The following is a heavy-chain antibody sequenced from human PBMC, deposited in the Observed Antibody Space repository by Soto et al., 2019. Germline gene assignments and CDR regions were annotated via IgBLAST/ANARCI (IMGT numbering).Heavy chain of an antibody. V-gene: IGHV4-59*08. D-gene: IGHD3-10*01. Sequence: PSETLSLTCTVSGVSISGYYWSWFRQSPGEGLEWIGYIYYTGSASYSPSLRSRVTMSVDTSKNQFSLELNSVTAADTAVYYCARHYNSGTYPLDHWGHGTLVTVSS. CDR1: GVSISGYY. CDR3: ARHYNSGTYPLDH. J-gene: IGHJ1*01. CDR2: IYYTGSA.